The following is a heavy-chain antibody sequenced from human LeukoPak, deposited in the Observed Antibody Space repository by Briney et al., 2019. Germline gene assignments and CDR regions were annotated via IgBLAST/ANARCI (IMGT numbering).Heavy chain of an antibody. V-gene: IGHV4-31*03. CDR3: ARGQLWFGEFPSGFDY. CDR2: IYYSGST. J-gene: IGHJ4*02. CDR1: GDSISGSY. Sequence: SETLSLTCTVSGDSISGSYWSWIRQHPGKGLEWIGYIYYSGSTYYNPSLKSRVTISVDTSKNQFSLKLSSVTAADTAVYYCARGQLWFGEFPSGFDYWGQGTLVTVSS. D-gene: IGHD3-10*01.